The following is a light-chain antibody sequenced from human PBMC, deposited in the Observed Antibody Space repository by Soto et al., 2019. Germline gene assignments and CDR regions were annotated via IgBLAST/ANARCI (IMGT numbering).Light chain of an antibody. CDR3: QQYYRAPRT. CDR2: WAS. V-gene: IGKV4-1*01. J-gene: IGKJ1*01. Sequence: DIVMTQSPDSLAVSLGERATINCKSSQSVLYNSNNKNYLTWYQQKTGQPPKLLIYWASTRESGVPDRFSGSGSGTDFTLTISRLQAEDVAVYYCQQYYRAPRTFGQGNKVEIK. CDR1: QSVLYNSNNKNY.